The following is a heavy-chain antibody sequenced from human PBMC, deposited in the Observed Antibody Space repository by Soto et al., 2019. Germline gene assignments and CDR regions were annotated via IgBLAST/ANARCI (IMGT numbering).Heavy chain of an antibody. Sequence: GASVKVSCKASCYTFASYGISWVGPAPGQVLEWMGWISAYNGNTNYAQKLQGRVTMTTDTSTSTAYMELRSLRSDDTAVYYCARYNWNDDYYYYYMDVWGKGTTVTVSS. V-gene: IGHV1-18*01. D-gene: IGHD1-1*01. CDR3: ARYNWNDDYYYYYMDV. CDR1: CYTFASYG. J-gene: IGHJ6*03. CDR2: ISAYNGNT.